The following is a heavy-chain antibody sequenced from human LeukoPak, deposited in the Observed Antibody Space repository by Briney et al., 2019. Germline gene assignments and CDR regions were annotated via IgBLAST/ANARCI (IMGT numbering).Heavy chain of an antibody. J-gene: IGHJ6*03. V-gene: IGHV3-23*01. CDR1: GFTFSSYA. Sequence: GGSLRLSCAASGFTFSSYAMSWVRQAPGKGLKWVSAISGSGGSTYYADSVKGRFTISRDNSKNTLYLQMNSLRAEDTAVYYCAKGDGDYSSYYYYYMDVWGKGTTVTVSS. D-gene: IGHD4-17*01. CDR3: AKGDGDYSSYYYYYMDV. CDR2: ISGSGGST.